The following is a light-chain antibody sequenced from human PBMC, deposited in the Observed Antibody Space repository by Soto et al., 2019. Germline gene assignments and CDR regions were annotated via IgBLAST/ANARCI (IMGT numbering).Light chain of an antibody. J-gene: IGKJ4*01. CDR3: QQRSSWLT. CDR2: DAS. CDR1: QSVSSY. V-gene: IGKV3-11*01. Sequence: IVSTQSPATLSLSPGERSTLSCRSSQSVSSYLAWYQQKPGQAPRLLIYDASKRATGIPARFSGSGFGTDYTPTISSLEPEDFAVYYCQQRSSWLTFGGGTKVDI.